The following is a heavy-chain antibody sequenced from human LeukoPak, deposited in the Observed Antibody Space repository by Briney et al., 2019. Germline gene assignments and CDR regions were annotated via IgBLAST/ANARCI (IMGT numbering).Heavy chain of an antibody. V-gene: IGHV4-34*01. CDR3: ARGSAVAIDY. J-gene: IGHJ4*02. Sequence: SETLSLTCAVYGGSFSGYYWSWIRQPPGKGLEWIGEINHSGSTNYNPSLKSRVTISVDTSKNQFSLKLSSVTAADTAVYYCARGSAVAIDYWGQGTLVTV. CDR1: GGSFSGYY. CDR2: INHSGST. D-gene: IGHD6-19*01.